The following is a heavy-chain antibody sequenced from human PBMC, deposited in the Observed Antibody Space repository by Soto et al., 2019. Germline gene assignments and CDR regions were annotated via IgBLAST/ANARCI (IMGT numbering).Heavy chain of an antibody. D-gene: IGHD3-16*01. CDR1: GGSISSYY. CDR3: ARDLGETTRALAI. J-gene: IGHJ3*02. CDR2: IYYSGST. Sequence: PSETLSLTCTVSGGSISSYYWSWIRQPPGKGLEWIGYIYYSGSTNYNPSLKSRVTISVDTSKNQFSLKLSSVTAADTAVYYCARDLGETTRALAIWGQGTMVTVSS. V-gene: IGHV4-59*01.